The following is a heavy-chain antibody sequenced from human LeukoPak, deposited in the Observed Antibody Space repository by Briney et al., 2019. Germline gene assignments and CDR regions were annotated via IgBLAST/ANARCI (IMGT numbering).Heavy chain of an antibody. Sequence: GGSLRLSCAASGFTFSSYAMHWVRQAPGKGLEWVAVISYDGSNKYYADSVKGRFTLSRDNAKNTLNLEMNSLRAEDTAVYYCARVRYNSGYIFDYWGQGTLVTVSS. V-gene: IGHV3-30-3*01. J-gene: IGHJ4*02. CDR1: GFTFSSYA. D-gene: IGHD5-18*01. CDR2: ISYDGSNK. CDR3: ARVRYNSGYIFDY.